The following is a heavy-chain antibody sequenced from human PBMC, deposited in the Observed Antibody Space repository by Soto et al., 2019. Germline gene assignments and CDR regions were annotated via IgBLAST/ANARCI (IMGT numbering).Heavy chain of an antibody. CDR2: IIPIFGTA. Sequence: SVKVSCQASGGTFSSYAISWVRQAPVQGLEWMGGIIPIFGTANYAQKFQGRVTITADESTSTAYMELSSLRSEDTAVYYCASNQQPYTIFGVVITYYFDYWGQGTLVTVSS. J-gene: IGHJ4*02. D-gene: IGHD3-3*01. CDR1: GGTFSSYA. V-gene: IGHV1-69*13. CDR3: ASNQQPYTIFGVVITYYFDY.